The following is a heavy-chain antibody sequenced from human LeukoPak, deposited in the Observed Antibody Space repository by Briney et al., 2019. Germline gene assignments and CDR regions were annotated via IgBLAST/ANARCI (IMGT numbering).Heavy chain of an antibody. J-gene: IGHJ4*02. Sequence: LETLSLTCTVSGGSISSSNYYWGWIRQPPGKGLEWIGSLYYSGRTYYNPSLKSRVTISVDTSKNQFSLKLSSVTAADTAVYYCARADTYYYGSGSLNFDYWGQGTLVTVSS. CDR1: GGSISSSNYY. CDR2: LYYSGRT. CDR3: ARADTYYYGSGSLNFDY. V-gene: IGHV4-39*07. D-gene: IGHD3-10*01.